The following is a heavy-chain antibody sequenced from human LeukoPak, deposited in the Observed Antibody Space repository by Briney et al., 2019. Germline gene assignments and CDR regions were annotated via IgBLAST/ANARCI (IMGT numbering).Heavy chain of an antibody. Sequence: GRSLRLSCAAPGFTFSSYGMHWVRQAPGKGLEWVAVISYDGSNKYYADSVKGRFTISRDNSKNTLYLQMNSLRAEDTAVYYCAKDFYDGSGSYVNWFDPWGQGTLVTVSS. V-gene: IGHV3-30*18. CDR1: GFTFSSYG. CDR2: ISYDGSNK. J-gene: IGHJ5*02. CDR3: AKDFYDGSGSYVNWFDP. D-gene: IGHD3-10*01.